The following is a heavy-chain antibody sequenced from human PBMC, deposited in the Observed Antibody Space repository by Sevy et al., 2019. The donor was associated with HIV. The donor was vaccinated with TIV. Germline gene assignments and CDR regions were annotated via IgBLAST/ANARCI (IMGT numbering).Heavy chain of an antibody. CDR2: IKSKTDGGTT. CDR1: GFTFSNAW. CDR3: TTRRFIVVVPAANDYYMDV. Sequence: LSLTCAASGFTFSNAWMSWVRQAPGKGLEWVGRIKSKTDGGTTDYAAPVKGRFTIPRDDSKSTRYLQMNSLKTEDTAVYYCTTRRFIVVVPAANDYYMDVWGKGTTVTVSS. J-gene: IGHJ6*03. V-gene: IGHV3-15*01. D-gene: IGHD2-2*01.